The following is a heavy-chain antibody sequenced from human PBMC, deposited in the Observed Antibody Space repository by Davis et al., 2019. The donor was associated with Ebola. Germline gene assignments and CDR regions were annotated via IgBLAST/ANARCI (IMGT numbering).Heavy chain of an antibody. CDR3: ARGHNYDQEY. V-gene: IGHV1-2*06. J-gene: IGHJ4*02. CDR1: GYTFTDYN. CDR2: VILKSGAT. D-gene: IGHD4-11*01. Sequence: ASVKVSCMASGYTFTDYNIHWLRQAPGQGLEWLGRVILKSGATNYAQKFQGRVTMTRDTSISTVYMELSSLRYDDTADYYCARGHNYDQEYWGQGTLVTVSS.